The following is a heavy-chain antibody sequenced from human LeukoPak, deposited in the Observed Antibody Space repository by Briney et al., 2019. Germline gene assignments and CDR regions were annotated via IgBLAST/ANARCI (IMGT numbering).Heavy chain of an antibody. CDR1: GYTFTSYY. J-gene: IGHJ2*01. CDR3: ARVAYCGGDCYSWYFDL. V-gene: IGHV1-46*01. D-gene: IGHD2-21*02. CDR2: INPSGGST. Sequence: ASVKVSCKASGYTFTSYYMHWVRQAPGQGLEWMGIINPSGGSTSYAQKFQGRVTMTRDTSTSTVYMELSSLGSEDTAVYYCARVAYCGGDCYSWYFDLWGRGTLVTVSS.